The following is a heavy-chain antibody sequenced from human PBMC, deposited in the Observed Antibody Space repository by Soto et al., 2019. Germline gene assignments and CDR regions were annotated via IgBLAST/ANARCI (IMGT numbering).Heavy chain of an antibody. J-gene: IGHJ4*02. D-gene: IGHD1-20*01. CDR1: GGSLSSYY. CDR3: ARRYGRNFDY. CDR2: IYYSGST. V-gene: IGHV4-59*01. Sequence: SETLSLTCTVSGGSLSSYYWSWIRQPPGKGLEWIGYIYYSGSTNYNPSLKSRVTISVDTSKNQFSLKLSSVTAADTAVYYCARRYGRNFDYWGQGTLVTVSS.